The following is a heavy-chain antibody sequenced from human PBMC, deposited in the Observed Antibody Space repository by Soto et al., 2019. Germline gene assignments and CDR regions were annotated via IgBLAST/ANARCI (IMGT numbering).Heavy chain of an antibody. CDR2: ISGSGGST. CDR3: AKVRAPYDFFDY. CDR1: GFTFSSYA. V-gene: IGHV3-23*01. Sequence: EVQLLESGGGLVQPGGSLRLSCAASGFTFSSYAMSWVRQAPGKGLEWVSAISGSGGSTYYADSVKGRFTISRDNSKNTLYLQMNSLRAKDTAVYYCAKVRAPYDFFDYWGQGTLVTVSS. J-gene: IGHJ4*02. D-gene: IGHD3-3*01.